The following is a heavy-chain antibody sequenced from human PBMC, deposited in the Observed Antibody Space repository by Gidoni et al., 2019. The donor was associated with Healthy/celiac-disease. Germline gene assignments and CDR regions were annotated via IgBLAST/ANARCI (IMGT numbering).Heavy chain of an antibody. CDR2: IRWNSGSI. J-gene: IGHJ4*02. D-gene: IGHD6-19*01. CDR1: GFTFDDYA. Sequence: EVQLVESGGGLVQPGRSLRLSCAASGFTFDDYAMHWVRQAPGKGLEWVAGIRWNSGSIGYADSGKGRFTISRDNAKNSLYLQMNRLRAEDTALYYCAKDGGGAGSGWEYYCDYWGQGTLVTVSS. CDR3: AKDGGGAGSGWEYYCDY. V-gene: IGHV3-9*01.